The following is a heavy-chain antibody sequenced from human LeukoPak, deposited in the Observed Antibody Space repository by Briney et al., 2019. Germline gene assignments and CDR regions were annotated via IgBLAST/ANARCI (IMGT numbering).Heavy chain of an antibody. CDR1: GGSISSSSYY. CDR2: IYYSGST. CDR3: ARDKSGFFDP. J-gene: IGHJ5*02. V-gene: IGHV4-39*07. Sequence: PSETLSLTCTVSGGSISSSSYYWGWIRQTPGKGLEWIGSIYYSGSTYYNPSLKSRVTISVDTSKNQFSLKLSSVTAADTAVYYCARDKSGFFDPWGQGTLVTVSS.